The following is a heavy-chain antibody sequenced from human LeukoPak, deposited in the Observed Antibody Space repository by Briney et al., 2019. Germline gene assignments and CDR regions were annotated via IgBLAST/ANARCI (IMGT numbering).Heavy chain of an antibody. CDR2: MNPNSGNT. CDR1: GYTFISYD. Sequence: GASVKVSCKASGYTFISYDINWVRQATGQGLEWMGWMNPNSGNTGYAQKFQGRVTITRNTSISTAYMELSSLRSEDTAVYYCARAQRKGYCSSTSCSQNPGYYYYYMDVWGKGTTVTVSS. J-gene: IGHJ6*03. CDR3: ARAQRKGYCSSTSCSQNPGYYYYYMDV. V-gene: IGHV1-8*03. D-gene: IGHD2-2*01.